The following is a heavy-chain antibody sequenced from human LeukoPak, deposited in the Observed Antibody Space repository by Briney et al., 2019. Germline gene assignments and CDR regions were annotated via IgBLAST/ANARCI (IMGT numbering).Heavy chain of an antibody. CDR2: IYHSGST. D-gene: IGHD3-16*02. J-gene: IGHJ4*02. V-gene: IGHV4-4*02. CDR3: ARGRYDYVWGSYRPPSYYFDY. Sequence: SGTLSLTCAVSGGSISSSNWWSWVRQPPGKGLEWIGEIYHSGSTNYNPSLKSRVTISVDKSKNQFSLKLSSVNAADTAVYYCARGRYDYVWGSYRPPSYYFDYWGQGTLVTVSS. CDR1: GGSISSSNW.